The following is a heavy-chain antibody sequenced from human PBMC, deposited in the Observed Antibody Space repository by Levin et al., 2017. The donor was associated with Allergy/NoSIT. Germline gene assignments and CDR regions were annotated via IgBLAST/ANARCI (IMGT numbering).Heavy chain of an antibody. CDR3: ASGPLAAPPSPLSGQIDY. V-gene: IGHV1-69*13. CDR2: IIPIFGTA. CDR1: GGTFSSYA. D-gene: IGHD6-6*01. J-gene: IGHJ4*02. Sequence: SVKVSCKASGGTFSSYAISWVRQAPGQGLEWMGGIIPIFGTANYAQKFQGRVTITADESTSTAYMELSSLRSEDTAVYYCASGPLAAPPSPLSGQIDYWGQGTLVTVSS.